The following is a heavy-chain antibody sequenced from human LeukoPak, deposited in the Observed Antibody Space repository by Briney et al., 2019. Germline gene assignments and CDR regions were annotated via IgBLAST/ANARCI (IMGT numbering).Heavy chain of an antibody. Sequence: PGGSLRLSCAASGFTFSTYAMSWVRQTPGKGLEWVSAISGSGDTTYYADSVKGRFTISRDNSRSTLYLQMNSLRAEDTALYYCAKDTSIGRYCTNGVCSPFDYWGQGTLVTVSS. CDR2: ISGSGDTT. J-gene: IGHJ4*02. CDR3: AKDTSIGRYCTNGVCSPFDY. D-gene: IGHD2-8*01. V-gene: IGHV3-23*01. CDR1: GFTFSTYA.